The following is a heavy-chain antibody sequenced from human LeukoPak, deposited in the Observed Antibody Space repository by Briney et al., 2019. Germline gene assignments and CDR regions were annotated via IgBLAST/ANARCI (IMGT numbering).Heavy chain of an antibody. CDR3: ARDVIVVVPAAEVYYYYGMDV. J-gene: IGHJ6*02. Sequence: ASVKVSCKASGYTFTSYDINWVRQATGQGLEWMGWMNPSSGNTGYAQKFQGRVTMTRNTSISTAYMELSSLRSEDTAVYYCARDVIVVVPAAEVYYYYGMDVWGQGTTVTVSS. V-gene: IGHV1-8*01. CDR2: MNPSSGNT. D-gene: IGHD2-2*01. CDR1: GYTFTSYD.